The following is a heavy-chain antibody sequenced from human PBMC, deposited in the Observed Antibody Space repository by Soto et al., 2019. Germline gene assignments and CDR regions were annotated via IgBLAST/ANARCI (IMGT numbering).Heavy chain of an antibody. CDR1: GFTFDDHV. Sequence: GGSLRLSCVASGFTFDDHVMHWVRQVPGKGLEWVGHITWDGYSIGYGGSVRGRFTISRDNAKDTLYLQMNSLRPEDTALYYCARSWSGSTSGRVDVWGQGTTVTVSS. CDR2: ITWDGYSI. D-gene: IGHD3-3*01. V-gene: IGHV3-9*01. CDR3: ARSWSGSTSGRVDV. J-gene: IGHJ6*02.